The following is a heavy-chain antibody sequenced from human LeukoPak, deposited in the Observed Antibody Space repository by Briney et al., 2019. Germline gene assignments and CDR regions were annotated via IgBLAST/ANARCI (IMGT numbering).Heavy chain of an antibody. CDR3: ARVGRPERYFDY. Sequence: PSETLSLTCTVSGGSISSYYWSWIRQPPGKGLEWIGYIYDGGSTNYNPSLKSRVTISVDTSKNQFSLKLSSVTAADTAVYYCARVGRPERYFDYWGQGTLVTVSS. J-gene: IGHJ4*02. D-gene: IGHD5-24*01. V-gene: IGHV4-59*01. CDR2: IYDGGST. CDR1: GGSISSYY.